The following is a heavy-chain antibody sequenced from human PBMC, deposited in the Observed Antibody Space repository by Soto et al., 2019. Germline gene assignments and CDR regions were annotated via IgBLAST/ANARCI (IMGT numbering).Heavy chain of an antibody. Sequence: GGSLRLSCAASGFTFSSYSMNWVRQAPGKGLEWVSSISSSSSYIYYADSVKGRFTISRDNAKNSLYLQMNSLRAEDTAVYYCARTPGDIVVVPAAMGPTYYYYYMDVWGKGTTVTVSS. CDR3: ARTPGDIVVVPAAMGPTYYYYYMDV. CDR1: GFTFSSYS. J-gene: IGHJ6*03. V-gene: IGHV3-21*01. CDR2: ISSSSSYI. D-gene: IGHD2-2*01.